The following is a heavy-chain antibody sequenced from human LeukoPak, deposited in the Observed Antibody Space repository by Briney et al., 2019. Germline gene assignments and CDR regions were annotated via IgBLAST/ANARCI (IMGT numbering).Heavy chain of an antibody. CDR3: AKDTPLCYFDY. CDR2: IRNDGSII. CDR1: GFTFSSYG. D-gene: IGHD3-16*01. Sequence: GGSLRLSCAASGFTFSSYGMHWIRQAPGKGLEWVAFIRNDGSIIYNTDSVKGRFTISRDNSKNTLYLQMNSLRADDTAVYYCAKDTPLCYFDYWGQGTLVTVSS. V-gene: IGHV3-30*02. J-gene: IGHJ4*02.